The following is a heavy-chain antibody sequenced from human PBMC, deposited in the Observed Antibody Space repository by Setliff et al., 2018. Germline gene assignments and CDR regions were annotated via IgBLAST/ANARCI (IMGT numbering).Heavy chain of an antibody. J-gene: IGHJ4*02. CDR2: IYWDDDE. CDR1: GFSLTTPSVG. CDR3: AHIMGRVWDY. V-gene: IGHV2-5*02. Sequence: KSGPTLVNPTETLTLTCSFSGFSLTTPSVGVGWIRQPPGKALEWLGYIYWDDDERYSPSLKNRVRFTKYNPRNEVVLVMTNVEPEDTGTYYCAHIMGRVWDYWGPGTLVTVSS. D-gene: IGHD1-26*01.